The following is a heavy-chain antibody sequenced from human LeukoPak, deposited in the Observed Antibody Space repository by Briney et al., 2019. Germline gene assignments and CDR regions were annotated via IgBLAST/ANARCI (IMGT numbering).Heavy chain of an antibody. D-gene: IGHD2-15*01. CDR3: ARDSGGSFSGYFEY. J-gene: IGHJ4*02. CDR2: ISFSGST. Sequence: SQTLSLTCTVSGGSISSGGYCWSWIRQHPGRGLEWIGYISFSGSTYYNPSLKSRVTISVDTSKNQFSLMLSSATAADTALYYCARDSGGSFSGYFEYWGQGALVTVSS. CDR1: GGSISSGGYC. V-gene: IGHV4-31*03.